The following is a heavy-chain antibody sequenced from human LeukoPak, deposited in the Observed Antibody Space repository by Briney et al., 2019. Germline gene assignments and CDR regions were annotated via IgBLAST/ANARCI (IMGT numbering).Heavy chain of an antibody. J-gene: IGHJ4*02. CDR1: GGSISSSSYY. Sequence: SETLSLTCTVSGGSISSSSYYWGWIRQPPGKGLEWIGSIYYSGSTYYNPSLKSRVTISVDTSKNQFSLKLSSVTAADTAVYYCASWGATHHYFDSWGRGTLVTVSS. CDR3: ASWGATHHYFDS. CDR2: IYYSGST. D-gene: IGHD1-26*01. V-gene: IGHV4-39*07.